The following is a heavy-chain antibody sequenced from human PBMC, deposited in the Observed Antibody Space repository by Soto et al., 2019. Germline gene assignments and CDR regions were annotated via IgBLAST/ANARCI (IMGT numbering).Heavy chain of an antibody. CDR1: GYTFTSYD. CDR3: AGRYCTNGVCSRP. J-gene: IGHJ5*02. Sequence: ASVKVSCKASGYTFTSYDINWVRQATGQGLEWMGWMNPNSGNTGYAQKFQGRVTMTRNTPISTAYMELSSLRSEDTAVYYCAGRYCTNGVCSRPWGQGTLVTVSS. D-gene: IGHD2-8*01. V-gene: IGHV1-8*01. CDR2: MNPNSGNT.